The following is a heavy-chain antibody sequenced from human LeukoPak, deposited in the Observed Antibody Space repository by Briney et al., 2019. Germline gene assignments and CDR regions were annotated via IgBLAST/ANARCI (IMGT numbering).Heavy chain of an antibody. V-gene: IGHV3-23*01. J-gene: IGHJ4*02. Sequence: GGSPRLSCAASGFTFSIYALSWVRQAPGEGLEWISGIIGAGTTSYADSVKGRFTVSRDQASGPVFLRTNSLKAEGSAVYYCAKDLRQGDGYWDIDYWGERALVTVSS. CDR1: GFTFSIYA. D-gene: IGHD5-24*01. CDR3: AKDLRQGDGYWDIDY. CDR2: IIGAGTT.